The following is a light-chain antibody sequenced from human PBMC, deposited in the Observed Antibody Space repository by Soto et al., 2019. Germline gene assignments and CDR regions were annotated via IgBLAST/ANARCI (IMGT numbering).Light chain of an antibody. CDR3: QQRSTWPYT. Sequence: EIVLTLSPATLSFYPGERATLPCRASQSVTTYLAWYQQKPGQAPRLLIYDASNRATGIPARFSGSGSGTDFTLTISSLEPEDFAVYYCQQRSTWPYTFGQGTKLEIQ. J-gene: IGKJ2*01. CDR2: DAS. V-gene: IGKV3-11*01. CDR1: QSVTTY.